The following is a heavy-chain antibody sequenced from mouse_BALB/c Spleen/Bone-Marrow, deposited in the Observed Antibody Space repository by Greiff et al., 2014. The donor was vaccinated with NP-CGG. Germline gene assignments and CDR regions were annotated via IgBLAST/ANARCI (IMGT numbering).Heavy chain of an antibody. CDR3: NRWMVTTNAY. J-gene: IGHJ3*01. CDR2: IDPENGDI. D-gene: IGHD2-2*01. CDR1: GFNIKDYY. Sequence: EVQLQQSGAELVRSGASVRLSCTASGFNIKDYYMHWVKQRPELGLEWIGWIDPENGDIVIAPQLQGKATMTADPSSNTAYLQLNSLTAEDTAVYYGNRWMVTTNAYWGQGTLVTVSA. V-gene: IGHV14-4*02.